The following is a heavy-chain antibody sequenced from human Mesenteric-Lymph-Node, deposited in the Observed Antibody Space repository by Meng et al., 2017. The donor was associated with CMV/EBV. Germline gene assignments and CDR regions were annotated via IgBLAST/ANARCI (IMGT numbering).Heavy chain of an antibody. CDR1: GFTFSSYA. Sequence: GESLKISCAASGFTFSSYAMHWVRQAPGKGLEWVAVIWYDGSKTYYADSVNGRFTISRDNSKRMLYLEMTSLRAEDTAVYYCATAIEVALDYWGRGTPVTVSS. D-gene: IGHD6-19*01. CDR2: IWYDGSKT. CDR3: ATAIEVALDY. J-gene: IGHJ4*02. V-gene: IGHV3-33*08.